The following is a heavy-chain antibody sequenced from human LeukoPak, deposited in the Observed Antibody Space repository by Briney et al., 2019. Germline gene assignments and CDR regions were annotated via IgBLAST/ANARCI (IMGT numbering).Heavy chain of an antibody. V-gene: IGHV4-34*01. CDR2: INHSGST. D-gene: IGHD3-10*01. CDR1: GGSFSGYY. CDR3: ATAPGRRGSGSYYNRGFAP. J-gene: IGHJ5*02. Sequence: SETLSLTCAVYGGSFSGYYWSWIRQPPGKGLEWIGEINHSGSTNYNPSLKSRVTISVDTSKNQFSLKLSSVTAADTAVYYCATAPGRRGSGSYYNRGFAPWGQETRVTV.